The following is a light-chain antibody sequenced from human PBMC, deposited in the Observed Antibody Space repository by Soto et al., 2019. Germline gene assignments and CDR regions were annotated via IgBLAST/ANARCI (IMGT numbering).Light chain of an antibody. J-gene: IGKJ4*01. CDR3: QQRSNWPLT. CDR1: QSVSRD. CDR2: GAS. V-gene: IGKV3-15*01. Sequence: EIVMTQSPATLSVSPGERATLSCRASQSVSRDLAWYQQRPGQPPRLLIYGASTGATGVPARFTGSGSGTEFTLSISSLQSEDFAVYYCQQRSNWPLTFGGGTKVEIK.